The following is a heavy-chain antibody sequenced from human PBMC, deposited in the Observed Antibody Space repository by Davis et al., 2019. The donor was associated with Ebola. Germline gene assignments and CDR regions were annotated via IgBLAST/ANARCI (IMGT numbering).Heavy chain of an antibody. J-gene: IGHJ3*02. D-gene: IGHD3-3*01. Sequence: GESLNISCATSGFTFSSYAMSWVRQAPGKGLEWVSAISGSGGSTYYADSVKGRFTISRDNSKNTLYLQMNSLRAEDTAIYYCAKDKNYDFWSGYPHDAFDIWGQGTMVTVSS. CDR3: AKDKNYDFWSGYPHDAFDI. V-gene: IGHV3-23*01. CDR1: GFTFSSYA. CDR2: ISGSGGST.